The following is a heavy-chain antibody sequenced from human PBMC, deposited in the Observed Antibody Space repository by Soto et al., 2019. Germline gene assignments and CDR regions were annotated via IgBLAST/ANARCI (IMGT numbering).Heavy chain of an antibody. J-gene: IGHJ4*02. CDR2: IYYSGST. CDR1: GGSISSYY. Sequence: SETLSLTCTVSGGSISSYYWSWIRQPPGKGLEWIGYIYYSGSTNYNPSLKSRVTISVDTSKNQFSLKLSSVTAADTAVYYCARANSRIQHRGAYDYWGQGTLVTVSS. V-gene: IGHV4-59*01. CDR3: ARANSRIQHRGAYDY. D-gene: IGHD5-18*01.